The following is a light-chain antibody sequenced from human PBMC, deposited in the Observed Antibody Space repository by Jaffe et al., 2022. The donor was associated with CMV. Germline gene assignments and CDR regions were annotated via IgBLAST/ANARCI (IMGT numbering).Light chain of an antibody. Sequence: DIQMTQSPSTLSASVGDRVTITCRASQTISTWLAWYQHKPGKAPKLLIFKASSLERGVPSRFSGSGSGTEFTLTINSLQPDDFATYYCQQYDTYWTFGQGTKVEVK. V-gene: IGKV1-5*03. CDR1: QTISTW. J-gene: IGKJ1*01. CDR3: QQYDTYWT. CDR2: KAS.